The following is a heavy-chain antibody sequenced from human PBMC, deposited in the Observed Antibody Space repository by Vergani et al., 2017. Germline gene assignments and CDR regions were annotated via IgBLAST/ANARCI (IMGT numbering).Heavy chain of an antibody. J-gene: IGHJ4*02. V-gene: IGHV4-34*01. Sequence: QVQLQQWGAGLLKPSETLSLTCAVYGGSFSGYYWSWTRQPPGKGLEWIGEINHSGSTNYNPSLKSRVTISVDTSKYQFSLKLSSVTAADTAVYYCARGLLLSSGYYRDYWGQGTLVTVSS. CDR1: GGSFSGYY. CDR3: ARGLLLSSGYYRDY. CDR2: INHSGST. D-gene: IGHD3-22*01.